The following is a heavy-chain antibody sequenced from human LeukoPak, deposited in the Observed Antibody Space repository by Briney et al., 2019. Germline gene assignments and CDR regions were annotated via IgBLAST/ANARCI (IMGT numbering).Heavy chain of an antibody. J-gene: IGHJ6*02. V-gene: IGHV1-69*04. D-gene: IGHD6-19*01. CDR3: ARNPEAYSGGLNYGMDV. CDR2: IIPIPGIA. Sequence: ASVKVSCKASGGTSSSYAISWVRQAPGQGLEWMGRIIPIPGIANYAQKFQGRVTITADKSTSTAYMELSSLRSEDTAVYYCARNPEAYSGGLNYGMDVWGQGTTVTVSS. CDR1: GGTSSSYA.